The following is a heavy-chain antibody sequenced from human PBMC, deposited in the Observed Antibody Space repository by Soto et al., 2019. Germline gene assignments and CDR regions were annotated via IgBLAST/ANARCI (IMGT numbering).Heavy chain of an antibody. CDR1: GGSISSSSYY. V-gene: IGHV4-39*01. Sequence: SETLSLTCTVSGGSISSSSYYWGWIRQPPGKGLEWIGSIYYSGSTYYNPSLKSRVTISVDTSKNQFSLKLSSVTAADTAVYYCASQLPIVVPAAMIRSNWFDPWGQGTLVTVSS. D-gene: IGHD2-2*01. CDR2: IYYSGST. J-gene: IGHJ5*02. CDR3: ASQLPIVVPAAMIRSNWFDP.